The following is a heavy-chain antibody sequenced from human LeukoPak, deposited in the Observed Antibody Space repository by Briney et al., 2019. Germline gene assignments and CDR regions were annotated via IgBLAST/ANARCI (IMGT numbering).Heavy chain of an antibody. CDR3: VRGGYAWI. J-gene: IGHJ4*02. D-gene: IGHD3-16*01. CDR1: GFTFSDYW. V-gene: IGHV3-74*01. Sequence: GGSLRLSCAASGFTFSDYWMHWVRQAPGKGLVWFSGIKTDGSSTTYADSVKGRFTISRDNAKNTLSLQMNSLRAEDTAVYFCVRGGYAWIWGQGTLVTVSS. CDR2: IKTDGSST.